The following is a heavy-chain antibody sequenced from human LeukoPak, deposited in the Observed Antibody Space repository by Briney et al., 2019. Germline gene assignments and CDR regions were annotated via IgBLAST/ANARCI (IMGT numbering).Heavy chain of an antibody. D-gene: IGHD6-19*01. J-gene: IGHJ4*02. V-gene: IGHV3-33*01. CDR2: IWYDGSNK. Sequence: VALIWYDGSNKFYADSVKGRFTISRDNSKNTLYLQMNSLRAEDTAVYYCARDSSGWYQFDYWGQGTLVTVSS. CDR3: ARDSSGWYQFDY.